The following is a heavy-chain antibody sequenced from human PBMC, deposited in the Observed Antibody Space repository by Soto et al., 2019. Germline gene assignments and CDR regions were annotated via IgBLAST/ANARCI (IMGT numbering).Heavy chain of an antibody. CDR1: GGSISSYY. Sequence: SETLSLTCTVSGGSISSYYWSWTRQPAGKGLEWIWRIYTSGSTNYNPSLKSRVTMSVDTSKNQFSRKLSSVTAEDTAVYYCARENLYYYDSSGYYLLDYWGQGTLVNVS. CDR2: IYTSGST. V-gene: IGHV4-4*07. J-gene: IGHJ4*02. D-gene: IGHD3-22*01. CDR3: ARENLYYYDSSGYYLLDY.